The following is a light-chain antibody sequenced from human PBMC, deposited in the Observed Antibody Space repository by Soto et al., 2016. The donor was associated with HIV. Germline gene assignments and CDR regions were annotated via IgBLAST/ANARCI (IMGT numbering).Light chain of an antibody. CDR2: AAS. J-gene: IGKJ1*01. Sequence: DIQMTQSPSSLSASVGDRVTITCRASQSISRYLNWYQQKPGKAPKLLMYAASSLQSGVPSRFSGGGSGTDFTLGISSLQPEDFATYYCQQSYSIPPVTFGQGTKVEIK. CDR1: QSISRY. CDR3: QQSYSIPPVT. V-gene: IGKV1-39*01.